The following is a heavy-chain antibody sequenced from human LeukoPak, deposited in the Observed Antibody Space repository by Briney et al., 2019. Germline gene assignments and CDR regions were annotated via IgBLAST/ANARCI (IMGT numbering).Heavy chain of an antibody. J-gene: IGHJ5*02. V-gene: IGHV1-18*01. CDR1: GYTFTSYG. Sequence: ASVKVSCKASGYTFTSYGIGWVRQAPGQGLEWMGWISAYNGNTNYAQKLQGRVTMTTDTSTSTAYMELRSLRSDDTAVYYCARKYSSSSTTNWFDPWGQGTLVTVSS. CDR3: ARKYSSSSTTNWFDP. D-gene: IGHD6-6*01. CDR2: ISAYNGNT.